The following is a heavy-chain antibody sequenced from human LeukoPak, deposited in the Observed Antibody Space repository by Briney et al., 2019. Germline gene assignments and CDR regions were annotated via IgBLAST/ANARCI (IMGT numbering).Heavy chain of an antibody. CDR1: GGTFSSYA. J-gene: IGHJ4*02. CDR3: AVRSLLLDVIDY. CDR2: IIPIFGTA. Sequence: SVKVSCKASGGTFSSYAISRVRQAPGQGLEWMGGIIPIFGTANYAQKFQGRVTITADKSTSTAYMELSSLRSEDTAVYYCAVRSLLLDVIDYWGQGTLVTVSS. D-gene: IGHD2-15*01. V-gene: IGHV1-69*06.